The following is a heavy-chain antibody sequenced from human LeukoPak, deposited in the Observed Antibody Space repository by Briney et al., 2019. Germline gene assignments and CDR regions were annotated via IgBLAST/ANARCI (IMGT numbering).Heavy chain of an antibody. D-gene: IGHD6-13*01. V-gene: IGHV1-8*01. J-gene: IGHJ4*02. Sequence: ASVKVSCKASGYTFTSYDINWVRQATGQGLEWMGWMNPNSGNTGYAQKFQGRVTMTRNTSISTAYMELSSLRSEETAVYYCARSGGIAAAGTLGYWGQGTLVTVSS. CDR2: MNPNSGNT. CDR3: ARSGGIAAAGTLGY. CDR1: GYTFTSYD.